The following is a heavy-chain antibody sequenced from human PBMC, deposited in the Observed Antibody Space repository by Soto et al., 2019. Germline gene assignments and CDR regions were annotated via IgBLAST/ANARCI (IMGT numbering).Heavy chain of an antibody. J-gene: IGHJ3*02. D-gene: IGHD2-21*02. CDR3: ARSECGGDCSADAFDI. V-gene: IGHV3-30-3*01. CDR1: GFTFSSYA. Sequence: QVQLVESGGGVVQPGRSLRLSCAASGFTFSSYAMHWVRQAPGKGLEWVAVISYDGSNKYYADSVKGRFTISRDNSKNXLYLQMNSLRAEDTAVYYCARSECGGDCSADAFDIWGQGTMVTVSS. CDR2: ISYDGSNK.